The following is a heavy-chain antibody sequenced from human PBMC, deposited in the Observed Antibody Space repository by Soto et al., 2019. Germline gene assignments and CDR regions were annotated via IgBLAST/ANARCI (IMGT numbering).Heavy chain of an antibody. Sequence: QVQLVESGGGEVQPGRSLTISCAASGFTFSTYGMHWVRQTPGKGLEGVAVISYDGTNKFYSDSVKGRFTISRDNFKNTTTLQMNSLRADDTAVYSCAKVLQSYGNNDYYFYGMDVWGLGTRVTVSS. CDR1: GFTFSTYG. CDR3: AKVLQSYGNNDYYFYGMDV. D-gene: IGHD3-10*01. V-gene: IGHV3-30*18. J-gene: IGHJ6*02. CDR2: ISYDGTNK.